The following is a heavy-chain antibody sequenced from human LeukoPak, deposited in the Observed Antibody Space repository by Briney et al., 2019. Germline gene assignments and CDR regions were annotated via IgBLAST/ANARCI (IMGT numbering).Heavy chain of an antibody. CDR3: ARKKRWLQLGAFDI. CDR1: GFTFSSYW. V-gene: IGHV3-7*01. D-gene: IGHD5-24*01. CDR2: IKQDGSEK. Sequence: PGGSLRLSCAASGFTFSSYWMSWVRQAPGKGLEWVANIKQDGSEKYYVDSVKGRFTISRDNAKNSLYLQMNSLRAEDTAVYYCARKKRWLQLGAFDIWGQGTMVTVSS. J-gene: IGHJ3*02.